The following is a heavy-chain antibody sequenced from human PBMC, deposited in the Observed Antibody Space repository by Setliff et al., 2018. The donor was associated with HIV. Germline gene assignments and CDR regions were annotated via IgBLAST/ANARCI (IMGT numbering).Heavy chain of an antibody. CDR1: GYSFINYG. D-gene: IGHD1-26*01. CDR3: ARARLQGIVTAVGPRDNCLDP. V-gene: IGHV1-18*01. CDR2: ISAYTGHT. Sequence: ASVKVSCKASGYSFINYGISWVRQAPGQGPEWMGWISAYTGHTDYAQNFQDRVTMTTDTSTSTAYRELRSLTSDYTAVYYCARARLQGIVTAVGPRDNCLDPWGQGTRVTVSS. J-gene: IGHJ5*02.